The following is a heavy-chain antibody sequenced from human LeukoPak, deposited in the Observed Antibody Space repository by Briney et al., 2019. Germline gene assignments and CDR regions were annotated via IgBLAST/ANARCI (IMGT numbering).Heavy chain of an antibody. V-gene: IGHV3-23*01. Sequence: GASLRLSCAASGFTLSSYAMSWVRQAPGRGLEWVSAISGSGGSTYYADSVKGRFTISRDNSKNTLYLQMNSLRAEDTAVYYCAKPYYYDSSRDWGQGTLVTVSS. J-gene: IGHJ4*02. CDR1: GFTLSSYA. CDR2: ISGSGGST. CDR3: AKPYYYDSSRD. D-gene: IGHD3-22*01.